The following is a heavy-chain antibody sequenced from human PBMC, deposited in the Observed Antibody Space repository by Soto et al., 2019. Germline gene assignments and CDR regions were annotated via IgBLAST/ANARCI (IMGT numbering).Heavy chain of an antibody. CDR1: GGSISSGGYY. CDR2: IYYSGST. D-gene: IGHD6-13*01. Sequence: QVQLQESGPGLVKPSQTLSLTCTVSGGSISSGGYYWSWIRQHPGKGLEWIGYIYYSGSTYYNPSPKSPVTISISKSKNPFSRKLSSVPAADTAVYYCARGGIAAAAPPDYWGQGTLVTVSS. J-gene: IGHJ4*02. V-gene: IGHV4-31*01. CDR3: ARGGIAAAAPPDY.